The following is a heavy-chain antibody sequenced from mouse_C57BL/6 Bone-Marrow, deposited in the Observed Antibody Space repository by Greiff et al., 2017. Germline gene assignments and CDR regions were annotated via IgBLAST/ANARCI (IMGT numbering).Heavy chain of an antibody. V-gene: IGHV6-3*01. J-gene: IGHJ4*01. CDR1: GFTFSNYW. CDR3: TGPVVPYYYAMDY. D-gene: IGHD1-1*01. Sequence: EVKLMESGGGLVQPGGSMKLSCVASGFTFSNYWMNWVRQSPEKGLEWVAQIRLKSDNYATHYAESVKGRFTISRDDSKSSVYLQMNNLRAEDTGIYYCTGPVVPYYYAMDYWGQGTSVTVSS. CDR2: IRLKSDNYAT.